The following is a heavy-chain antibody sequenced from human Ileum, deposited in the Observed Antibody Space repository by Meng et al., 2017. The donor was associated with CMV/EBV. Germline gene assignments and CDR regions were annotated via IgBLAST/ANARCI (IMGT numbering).Heavy chain of an antibody. V-gene: IGHV3-11*01. CDR3: ANMVTTPDY. Sequence: AAAELTISDYYMSWIRQAPGKGLECVSYISGDENTMYYADSVKGRFTISRDNGKNSLYLQMNSLRADDTAVYYCANMVTTPDYWGPGTLVTVSS. J-gene: IGHJ4*02. CDR2: ISGDENTM. CDR1: ELTISDYY. D-gene: IGHD4-17*01.